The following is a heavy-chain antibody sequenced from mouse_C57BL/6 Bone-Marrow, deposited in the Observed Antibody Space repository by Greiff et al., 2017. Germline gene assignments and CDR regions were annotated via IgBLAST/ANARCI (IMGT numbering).Heavy chain of an antibody. CDR1: GYTFTSYT. D-gene: IGHD1-1*01. CDR2: INPSSGYT. V-gene: IGHV1-4*01. CDR3: GRRELLRSDFDY. J-gene: IGHJ2*01. Sequence: QVQLQQSGAELARPGASVKMSCKASGYTFTSYTMHWVKQRPGQGLEWIGYINPSSGYTKYNQKFKDKATLPADKSSSAAYMQLSSLTSEDSAVYYGGRRELLRSDFDYWGQGTTLTVSS.